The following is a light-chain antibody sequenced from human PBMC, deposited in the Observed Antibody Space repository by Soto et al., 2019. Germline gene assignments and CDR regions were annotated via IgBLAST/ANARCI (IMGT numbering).Light chain of an antibody. Sequence: QSVLTQLPSVSGAPGQRVTISCTGSSSNIGAGYDVHWYQQLPGTAPKLLIYGNSNRPSGVPDRFSGSKSGTSASLAITGLQAEDEADYYCQTWGTGIVIFGGGTKLTVL. J-gene: IGLJ2*01. CDR2: GNS. CDR1: SSNIGAGYD. V-gene: IGLV1-40*01. CDR3: QTWGTGIVI.